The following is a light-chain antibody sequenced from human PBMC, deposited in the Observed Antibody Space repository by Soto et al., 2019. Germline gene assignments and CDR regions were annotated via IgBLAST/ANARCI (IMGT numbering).Light chain of an antibody. CDR2: EVS. CDR3: SSYTSSSTPDF. Sequence: QSALTQPASVSGSPGQSITISCTGTSSDVGGYNYVSWYQQHPGKAPKLMIYEVSNRPSGVSNRFSGSKSGNTASLTISGLQAEDEADYYCSSYTSSSTPDFFGTGTKLTVL. CDR1: SSDVGGYNY. V-gene: IGLV2-14*01. J-gene: IGLJ1*01.